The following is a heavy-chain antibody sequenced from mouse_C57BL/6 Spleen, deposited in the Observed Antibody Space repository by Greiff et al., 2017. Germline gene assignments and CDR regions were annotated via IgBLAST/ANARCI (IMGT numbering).Heavy chain of an antibody. CDR3: ARGGSYCSSYGNYFDY. Sequence: VQLQQPGAELVKPGASVKLSCKASGYTFTSYWMHWVKQRPGQGLEWIGMIHPNSGSTNYNEKFKSKATLTVDKSSSTAYMQLSSLTSEDSAVYYCARGGSYCSSYGNYFDYWGQGTTLTVSS. CDR2: IHPNSGST. V-gene: IGHV1-64*01. CDR1: GYTFTSYW. J-gene: IGHJ2*01. D-gene: IGHD1-1*01.